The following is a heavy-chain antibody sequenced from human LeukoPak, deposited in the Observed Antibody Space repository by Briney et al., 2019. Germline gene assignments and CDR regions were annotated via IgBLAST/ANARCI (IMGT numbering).Heavy chain of an antibody. D-gene: IGHD4-17*01. CDR3: ARESGSVTSEVDFDY. J-gene: IGHJ4*02. V-gene: IGHV3-7*01. Sequence: GGSLRLSCAASEFTFSSYWMSWVRQAPGKGLEWVASIKQDGSEKYYVDSVKGRVTISRDNAKNSLYLQMNSLRAEDTAVYYCARESGSVTSEVDFDYWGQGTLVTVSS. CDR1: EFTFSSYW. CDR2: IKQDGSEK.